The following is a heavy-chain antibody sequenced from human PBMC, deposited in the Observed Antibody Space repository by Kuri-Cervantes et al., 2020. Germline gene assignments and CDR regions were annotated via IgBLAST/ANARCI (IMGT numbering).Heavy chain of an antibody. D-gene: IGHD1-26*01. V-gene: IGHV3-23*01. CDR2: ISGSGGST. J-gene: IGHJ3*02. Sequence: GGSLRLSCAASGFTFSSYGMHWVRQAPGKGLEWVSAISGSGGSTYYADSVKGRFTISRDNSKNTLYLQMNSLQTEDTAVYYCILGIVGSWDDAFDIWGQGTMVTVSS. CDR3: ILGIVGSWDDAFDI. CDR1: GFTFSSYG.